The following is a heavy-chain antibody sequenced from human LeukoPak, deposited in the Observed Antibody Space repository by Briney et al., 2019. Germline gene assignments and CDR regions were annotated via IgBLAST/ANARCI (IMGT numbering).Heavy chain of an antibody. CDR3: ARGAWSPVTTPDY. Sequence: ASAKVSCKASGYTFTSYDINWVRQATGQGLEWMGWMNPNSGNAGYAQKFQGRVSLTRNTSISTAYMELSSLRSEDTAVYYCARGAWSPVTTPDYWGQGTLVTVSS. CDR1: GYTFTSYD. J-gene: IGHJ4*02. V-gene: IGHV1-8*01. D-gene: IGHD4-17*01. CDR2: MNPNSGNA.